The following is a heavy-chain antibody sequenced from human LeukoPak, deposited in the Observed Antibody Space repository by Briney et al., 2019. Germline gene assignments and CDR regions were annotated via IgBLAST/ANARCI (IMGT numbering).Heavy chain of an antibody. D-gene: IGHD5-12*01. CDR1: GLSISSGGYY. J-gene: IGHJ4*02. Sequence: PSETLSLTCTVSGLSISSGGYYWSWIRQPPGKGLEWIGYIYHSGSTYYNPCLKSRITISVNRSENRFSLKVNSVTAAYKSIYYCARDTRIEWLRVLDYWGQGILVTVSS. V-gene: IGHV4-30-2*01. CDR2: IYHSGST. CDR3: ARDTRIEWLRVLDY.